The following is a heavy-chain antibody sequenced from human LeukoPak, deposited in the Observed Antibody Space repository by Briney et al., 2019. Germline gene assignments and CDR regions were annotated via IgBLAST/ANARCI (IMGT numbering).Heavy chain of an antibody. Sequence: QTGGSLRLSCAASGFTFSSYAMHWVRQAPGKGLEWVAVISYDGSNKYYADSVKGRFTISRDNSKNTLYLQMNSLRAEDTAVYYCAREYDSSGYYTFDYWGQGTLVTVSS. V-gene: IGHV3-30-3*01. CDR1: GFTFSSYA. CDR3: AREYDSSGYYTFDY. CDR2: ISYDGSNK. D-gene: IGHD3-22*01. J-gene: IGHJ4*02.